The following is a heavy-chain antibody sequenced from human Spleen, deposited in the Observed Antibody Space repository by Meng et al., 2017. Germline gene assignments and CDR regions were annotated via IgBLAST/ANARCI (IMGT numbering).Heavy chain of an antibody. V-gene: IGHV3-23*01. CDR1: GFTVSSNY. CDR2: ISGSGYST. Sequence: GESLKISCAASGFTVSSNYMSWVRQAPGKGLEWVSAISGSGYSTYYTDSVKGRFTISRDNSKNTLSLQMNSLRADDTAVYYCAREGRDVWGQGTTVTVSS. CDR3: AREGRDV. J-gene: IGHJ6*02.